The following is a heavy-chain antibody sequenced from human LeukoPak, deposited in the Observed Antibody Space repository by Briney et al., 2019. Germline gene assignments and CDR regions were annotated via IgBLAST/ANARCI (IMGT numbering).Heavy chain of an antibody. CDR1: GFTFSSYA. J-gene: IGHJ6*02. CDR2: TSGSGGST. Sequence: PGGSLRLSCAASGFTFSSYAMSWVRQAPGKGLEWVSATSGSGGSTYYADSVKGRFTISRDNSKNTLYLQMNSLRAEDTAVYYCAKTPGMSAAILYYYGMDVWGQGTTVTVSS. V-gene: IGHV3-23*01. D-gene: IGHD2-2*01. CDR3: AKTPGMSAAILYYYGMDV.